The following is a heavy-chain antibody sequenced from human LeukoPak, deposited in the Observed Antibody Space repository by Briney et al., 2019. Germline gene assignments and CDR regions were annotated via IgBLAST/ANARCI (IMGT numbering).Heavy chain of an antibody. CDR1: GGSISSSSYY. Sequence: SETLSLTCTVSGGSISSSSYYWGWIRQPPGKGLEWIGSIYYSGSTYYNPSLKSRVTISVDTSKSQFSLKLSSVTAADTAVYYCARKQWVMYYFDSWGQGTLVTVSS. D-gene: IGHD1-26*01. CDR3: ARKQWVMYYFDS. J-gene: IGHJ4*02. CDR2: IYYSGST. V-gene: IGHV4-39*01.